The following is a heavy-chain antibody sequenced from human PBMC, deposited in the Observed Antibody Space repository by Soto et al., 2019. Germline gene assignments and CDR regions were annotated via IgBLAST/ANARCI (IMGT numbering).Heavy chain of an antibody. D-gene: IGHD5-12*01. Sequence: GSLRLSCAASGFTFSSYTMNWVRQAPGKGLEWVSSISSSTSYIYYADSLKGRFTISRDNAKNSLYLQMNSLRAEDTAVYYCARDRRDGYNFDYWGQGTLVTVSS. CDR2: ISSSTSYI. CDR3: ARDRRDGYNFDY. CDR1: GFTFSSYT. J-gene: IGHJ4*02. V-gene: IGHV3-21*01.